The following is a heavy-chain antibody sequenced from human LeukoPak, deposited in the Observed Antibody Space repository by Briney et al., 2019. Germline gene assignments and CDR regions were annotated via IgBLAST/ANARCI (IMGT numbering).Heavy chain of an antibody. V-gene: IGHV3-74*01. J-gene: IGHJ4*02. D-gene: IGHD1-26*01. CDR2: INSDGSAT. Sequence: GGSLRLSCAASGFTFGSPWMHWVRQAPGKGLVWVSRINSDGSATAYADSVKGRFTISRDNAKNSLYLQMNSLRADDTAIYYCARDKIVGPTTLDYWDQGTLVTVSS. CDR3: ARDKIVGPTTLDY. CDR1: GFTFGSPW.